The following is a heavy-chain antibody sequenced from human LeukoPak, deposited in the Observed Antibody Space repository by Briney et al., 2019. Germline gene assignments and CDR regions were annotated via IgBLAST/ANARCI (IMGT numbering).Heavy chain of an antibody. Sequence: GGSLRLSCAASGFTFSSSAMHWVRQAPGKGLEWVAVISYDGSNKYYADSVKGRFTISRDNSKNTLYLQMNSLRAEDTAVYYCAKERRFKVSGPYYFDYWGQGTLVTVSS. CDR2: ISYDGSNK. CDR3: AKERRFKVSGPYYFDY. J-gene: IGHJ4*02. V-gene: IGHV3-30*07. D-gene: IGHD2-8*02. CDR1: GFTFSSSA.